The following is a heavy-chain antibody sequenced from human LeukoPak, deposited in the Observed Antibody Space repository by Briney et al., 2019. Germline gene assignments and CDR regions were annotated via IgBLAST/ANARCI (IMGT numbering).Heavy chain of an antibody. Sequence: ASVTVSCTASGYTFTSYDINWVRQATGQGLEWMGWMNPNSGNTGYAQKFQGRVTMTRSTSITTAYMELTSLRPEDTAVYYCVRCAVGCYYNYGIDAWGQGTTVTVSS. CDR1: GYTFTSYD. V-gene: IGHV1-8*01. J-gene: IGHJ6*02. CDR2: MNPNSGNT. D-gene: IGHD2-8*01. CDR3: VRCAVGCYYNYGIDA.